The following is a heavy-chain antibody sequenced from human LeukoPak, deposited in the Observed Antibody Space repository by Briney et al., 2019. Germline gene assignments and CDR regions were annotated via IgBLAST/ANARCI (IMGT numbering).Heavy chain of an antibody. CDR2: SSAYNGNT. J-gene: IGHJ4*02. V-gene: IGHV1-18*01. Sequence: ASVKVSCKASGYTFTSFGISWVRQAPGQGLEWMGWSSAYNGNTNYAQKFQGGVTMTIDTSTSTAYMEVRSLRSDDTAVYYCTRDLGVDTTMIFFDYWGQGSLVTVSS. D-gene: IGHD5-18*01. CDR1: GYTFTSFG. CDR3: TRDLGVDTTMIFFDY.